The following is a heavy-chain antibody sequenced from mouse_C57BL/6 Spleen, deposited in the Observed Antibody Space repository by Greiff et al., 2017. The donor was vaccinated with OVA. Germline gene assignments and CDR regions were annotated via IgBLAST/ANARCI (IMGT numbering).Heavy chain of an antibody. CDR2: IWSGGST. J-gene: IGHJ2*01. V-gene: IGHV2-2*01. Sequence: VKLVESGPGLVQPSQSLSITCTVSGFSLTSYGVHWVRQSPGKGLEWLGVIWSGGSTDYNAAFISRLSIRKDNSKSQVFLNMNSLQADDTALYYCARGDYDYDAYYFDYWGQGTTLTVSS. CDR3: ARGDYDYDAYYFDY. D-gene: IGHD2-4*01. CDR1: GFSLTSYG.